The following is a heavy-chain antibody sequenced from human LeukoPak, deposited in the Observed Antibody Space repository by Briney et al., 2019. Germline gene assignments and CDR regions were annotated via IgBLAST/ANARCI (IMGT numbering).Heavy chain of an antibody. CDR1: GGTFSSYA. D-gene: IGHD2-15*01. CDR2: INTNTGNP. J-gene: IGHJ4*02. V-gene: IGHV7-4-1*02. Sequence: GASVKVSCKASGGTFSSYAMNWVRQAPGQGLEWMGWINTNTGNPTYAQGFTGRFVFSLDTSVSAAYLQISSLKAEDTAVYYCAREGALGGLDYWGQGTLVTVSS. CDR3: AREGALGGLDY.